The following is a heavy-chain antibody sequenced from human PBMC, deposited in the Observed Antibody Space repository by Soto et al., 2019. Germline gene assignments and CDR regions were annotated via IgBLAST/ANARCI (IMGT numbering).Heavy chain of an antibody. D-gene: IGHD2-21*02. V-gene: IGHV3-23*01. CDR2: ISGSGGST. J-gene: IGHJ4*02. Sequence: PGGSLRLSCASSVFTFSSYAMSCVRHSPGKWLEWVSAISGSGGSTYYADSVKGRFTISRDNSKNTLYLQMNSLRAEDTAVYYCAKDLLGCGGHCAGNNFDYWGQGTLVIVSS. CDR3: AKDLLGCGGHCAGNNFDY. CDR1: VFTFSSYA.